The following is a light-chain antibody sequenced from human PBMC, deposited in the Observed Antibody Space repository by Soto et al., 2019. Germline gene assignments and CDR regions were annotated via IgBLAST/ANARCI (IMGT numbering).Light chain of an antibody. Sequence: DIQMTQSPSSLSASVGDRVTITCQASQDVRNYLNWYQQKPGKAPKLLIYDASNLETGVPSRFSGSGSGTDFTLTISDLQPEDFATYYCQQSYTTPPITFGLGTRLEIK. CDR2: DAS. CDR1: QDVRNY. J-gene: IGKJ5*01. CDR3: QQSYTTPPIT. V-gene: IGKV1-39*01.